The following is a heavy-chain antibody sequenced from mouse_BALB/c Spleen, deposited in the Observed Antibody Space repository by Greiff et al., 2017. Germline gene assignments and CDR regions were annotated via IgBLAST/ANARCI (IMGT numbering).Heavy chain of an antibody. Sequence: QVQLKESGPGLVAPSQSLSITCTVSGFSLTSYGVHWVRQPPGKGLEWLGVIWAGGSTNYNSALMSRLSISKDNSKGQVFLKMNSLQTDDTAMYYCARERCYDSYFFDYWGQGTTLTVSS. V-gene: IGHV2-9*02. CDR3: ARERCYDSYFFDY. D-gene: IGHD2-3*01. CDR2: IWAGGST. CDR1: GFSLTSYG. J-gene: IGHJ2*01.